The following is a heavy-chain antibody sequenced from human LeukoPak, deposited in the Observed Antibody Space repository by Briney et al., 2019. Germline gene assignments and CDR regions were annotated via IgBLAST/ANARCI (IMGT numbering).Heavy chain of an antibody. CDR3: ARGWFGESIGGFDY. D-gene: IGHD3-10*01. Sequence: GGSLRLSCAASGFTFSSYNMNWVRQTPGQGLEWVSSITSGSSHIYYADSVKGRFTISRDNAKNSLFLQMNSLRAEDTAVYYCARGWFGESIGGFDYWGQGTLVTVSS. CDR2: ITSGSSHI. J-gene: IGHJ4*02. V-gene: IGHV3-21*01. CDR1: GFTFSSYN.